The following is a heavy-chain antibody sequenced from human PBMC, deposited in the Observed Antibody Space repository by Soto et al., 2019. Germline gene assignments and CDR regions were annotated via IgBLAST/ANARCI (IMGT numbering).Heavy chain of an antibody. CDR2: ISYSGTT. CDR3: ARGRGYSYGLDP. J-gene: IGHJ5*02. V-gene: IGHV4-30-4*01. Sequence: SETLSLTCTVSGGSISSSNNYWSWIRQPPGEGLEWIGFISYSGTTSHSPSLKSRLAIPLDASKNQFSLSLSSVTAADTAVYYCARGRGYSYGLDPWGQGTLVTVSS. CDR1: GGSISSSNNY. D-gene: IGHD5-18*01.